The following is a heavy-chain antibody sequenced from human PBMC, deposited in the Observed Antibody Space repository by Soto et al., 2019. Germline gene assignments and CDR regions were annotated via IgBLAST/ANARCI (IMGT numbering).Heavy chain of an antibody. D-gene: IGHD1-1*01. J-gene: IGHJ5*02. CDR2: IYYSGGT. Sequence: QVKLQQSGPGLVKPSETLSLTCTVSGAALSSGGYFYTWVRQPPGKGLEWLGYIYYSGGTNYNPSLTTRVTISLAKSKSPFSLRLISVTAADTAVYSCTREQSNATYFDPWGQGTLVTVSS. CDR3: TREQSNATYFDP. CDR1: GAALSSGGYF. V-gene: IGHV4-61*08.